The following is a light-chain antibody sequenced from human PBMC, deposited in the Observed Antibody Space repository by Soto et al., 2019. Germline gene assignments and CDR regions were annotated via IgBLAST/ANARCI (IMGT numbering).Light chain of an antibody. CDR1: QSVGDTY. CDR2: STS. CDR3: QHYDRAPLWT. Sequence: GLTQSPGTVSLSPGERATLSCRASQSVGDTYLAWYQQKPGQAPRLLMYSTSIRATGIPDRFSGSGSGTDFTLTISRLDPEDFAVYYCQHYDRAPLWTFGQGGKAAIK. V-gene: IGKV3-20*01. J-gene: IGKJ1*01.